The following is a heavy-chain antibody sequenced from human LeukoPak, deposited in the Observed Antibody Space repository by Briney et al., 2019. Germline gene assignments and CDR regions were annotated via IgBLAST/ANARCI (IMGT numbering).Heavy chain of an antibody. CDR2: ISRDGRDK. CDR3: AKDPRTAAAYYFDY. Sequence: GGSLRLSCVASGFTFSSYAMHWVRQAPGKGLEWGSVISRDGRDKHHADSVKGRFTISRDNSKNTLYLQMDSLRAEDTAVYFCAKDPRTAAAYYFDYWGQGILSPSPQ. CDR1: GFTFSSYA. V-gene: IGHV3-30*18. J-gene: IGHJ4*02. D-gene: IGHD6-13*01.